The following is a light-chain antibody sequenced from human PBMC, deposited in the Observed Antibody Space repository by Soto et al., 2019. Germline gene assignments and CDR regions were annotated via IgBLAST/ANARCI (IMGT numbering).Light chain of an antibody. J-gene: IGKJ2*01. CDR3: QQYNNWPPRT. V-gene: IGKV3-15*01. CDR2: GAS. Sequence: EIVMTQSPFTLSVSPGERATLSCRASQSVSNHLAWYQQKPGQAPRLLIYGASTRAIGIPARFSGSGSGTEFTLTISSLQSEDFAVYYCQQYNNWPPRTFGQGTKLEIK. CDR1: QSVSNH.